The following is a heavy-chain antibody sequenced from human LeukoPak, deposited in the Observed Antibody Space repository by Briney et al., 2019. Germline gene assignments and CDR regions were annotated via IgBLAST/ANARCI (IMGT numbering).Heavy chain of an antibody. Sequence: GGSLRLSCAASGFTFSTYDMNWVRQAPGKGLEWVSAISGSGGSTYYADSVKGRFTISRDNSKNTLYLQMNSLRAEDTAVYYCASPLAAGYIDYWGQGTLVTVSS. J-gene: IGHJ4*02. CDR2: ISGSGGST. CDR1: GFTFSTYD. CDR3: ASPLAAGYIDY. V-gene: IGHV3-23*01. D-gene: IGHD6-13*01.